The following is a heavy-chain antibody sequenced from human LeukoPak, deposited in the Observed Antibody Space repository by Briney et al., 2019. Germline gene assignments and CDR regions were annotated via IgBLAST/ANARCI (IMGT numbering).Heavy chain of an antibody. V-gene: IGHV3-23*01. CDR3: AKDRSSNRESSGYDHHFDY. Sequence: GGSLRLSCAASGFTFSSYAMSWVRQAPGKGLEWVSGISGNGVTSYYADSVMGRFTISKDKSRNTVYLQLNSLRAEDTAVYHCAKDRSSNRESSGYDHHFDYWGQGTLVTVSS. CDR1: GFTFSSYA. J-gene: IGHJ4*02. CDR2: ISGNGVTS. D-gene: IGHD3-22*01.